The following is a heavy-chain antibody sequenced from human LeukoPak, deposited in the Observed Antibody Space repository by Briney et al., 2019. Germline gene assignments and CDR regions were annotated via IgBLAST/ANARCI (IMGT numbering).Heavy chain of an antibody. Sequence: VAVISYDGSNKYYADSVKGRFTISRDNSKNTLYLQMNSLRAEDTAVYYCAREDSGYAYFDYWGQGALVTVSS. CDR2: ISYDGSNK. J-gene: IGHJ4*02. V-gene: IGHV3-30-3*01. D-gene: IGHD5-12*01. CDR3: AREDSGYAYFDY.